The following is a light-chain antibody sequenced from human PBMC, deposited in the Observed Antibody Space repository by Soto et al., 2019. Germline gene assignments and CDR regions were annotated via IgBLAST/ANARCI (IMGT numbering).Light chain of an antibody. V-gene: IGKV1-5*03. J-gene: IGKJ1*01. Sequence: DIQMTQSPSTLSASVGDRVTITCRASRSISSWLSWYQQKPGKAPKLLIYKASSLESGVPSRFSGSGSGTEFTLTISSLQPDDFATYYCQQYQTFGQGTKVDIK. CDR1: RSISSW. CDR2: KAS. CDR3: QQYQT.